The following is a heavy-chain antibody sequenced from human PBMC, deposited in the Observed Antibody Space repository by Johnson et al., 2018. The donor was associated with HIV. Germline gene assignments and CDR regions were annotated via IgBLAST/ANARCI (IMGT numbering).Heavy chain of an antibody. D-gene: IGHD3-22*01. CDR1: GYTFSSYA. CDR3: ARNPDTPWYYYDTSGFPFDI. V-gene: IGHV3-30*02. Sequence: VQLLESGGGLVRRGGSLRLSCAASGYTFSSYAMSWVRQAQGKGLEWVAFIRYDGSNKYYADSVQGRFTISRDNSKNTLYLKLNSLRAEDTAVYYCARNPDTPWYYYDTSGFPFDIWGQGTMVTVSS. CDR2: IRYDGSNK. J-gene: IGHJ3*02.